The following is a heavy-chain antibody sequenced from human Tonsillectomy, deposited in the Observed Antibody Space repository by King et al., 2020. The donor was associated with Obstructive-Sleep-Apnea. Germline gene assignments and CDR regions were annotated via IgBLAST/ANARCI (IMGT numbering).Heavy chain of an antibody. Sequence: QLQESGPGLVKPSETLSLTCSVSGGSVSGGTYYWSWIRQPPGKGLDWMGCIYSSGSTTYNPSLKSRVTISIDTSKNQFSLKLTSVTAADTAVYYCARAGLPFSYYGMDVWGQGTTVTVSS. D-gene: IGHD2-15*01. CDR3: ARAGLPFSYYGMDV. CDR1: GGSVSGGTYY. J-gene: IGHJ6*02. V-gene: IGHV4-61*01. CDR2: IYSSGST.